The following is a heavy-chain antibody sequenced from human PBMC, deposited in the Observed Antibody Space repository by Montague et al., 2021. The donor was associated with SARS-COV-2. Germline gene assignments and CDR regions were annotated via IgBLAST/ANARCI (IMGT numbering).Heavy chain of an antibody. CDR3: TSGREGNYNVMDV. V-gene: IGHV6-1*01. CDR1: GDSVSSNSAT. Sequence: CAISGDSVSSNSATWNWVRQSPSRGLDWLGRTCYRSKWYNDYAVSVRGRVTINPDTSKNQFSLQLNSVTPEDTAIYYCTSGREGNYNVMDVWGQGTTVTVSS. CDR2: TCYRSKWYN. D-gene: IGHD1-1*01. J-gene: IGHJ6*02.